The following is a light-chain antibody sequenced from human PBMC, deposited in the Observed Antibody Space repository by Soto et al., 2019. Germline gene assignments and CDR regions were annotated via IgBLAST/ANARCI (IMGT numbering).Light chain of an antibody. Sequence: QSVLTQSPSASASLGASVKLTCTLSSGHSSYALAWHQQQPEKGPRYLMKLNSDGSHSKGDGIPDRFSGSSSGAERYLTISSLQSEDEADYYCQTWGTGIRVFGGGTTVTVL. CDR2: LNSDGSH. V-gene: IGLV4-69*01. CDR3: QTWGTGIRV. CDR1: SGHSSYA. J-gene: IGLJ3*02.